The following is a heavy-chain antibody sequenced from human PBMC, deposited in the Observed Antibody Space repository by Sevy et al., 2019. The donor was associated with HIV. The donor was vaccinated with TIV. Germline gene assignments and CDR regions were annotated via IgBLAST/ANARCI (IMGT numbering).Heavy chain of an antibody. CDR3: ARQSGNSYKWFEP. CDR1: SYSISSGHY. CDR2: IYHTGST. J-gene: IGHJ5*02. D-gene: IGHD5-18*01. Sequence: SETLSLTCAVSSYSISSGHYWGWIRQPPGKGLEWIGSIYHTGSTYYNLSLRSRVTISVDTSKNQCSLKLGSATAADTAVYYCARQSGNSYKWFEPGGQGTLVTVSS. V-gene: IGHV4-38-2*01.